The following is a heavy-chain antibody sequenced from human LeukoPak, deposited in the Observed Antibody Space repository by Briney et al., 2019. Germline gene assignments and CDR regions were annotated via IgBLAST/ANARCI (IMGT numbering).Heavy chain of an antibody. CDR2: TRDKGSGYTT. J-gene: IGHJ4*02. Sequence: GGSLRLSCAASGFTLSEHYMDWVRQVLGKGLEWIGRTRDKGSGYTTGYAASVKRRFSISTDDSKNSLYLQMNSLKIEDTAVYYCTRSTSSGYFEKWGQGTLVTVSS. D-gene: IGHD6-19*01. CDR1: GFTLSEHY. V-gene: IGHV3-72*01. CDR3: TRSTSSGYFEK.